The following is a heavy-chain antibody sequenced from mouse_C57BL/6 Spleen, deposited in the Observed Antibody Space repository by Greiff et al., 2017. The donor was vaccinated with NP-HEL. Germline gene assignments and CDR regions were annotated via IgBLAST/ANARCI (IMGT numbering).Heavy chain of an antibody. J-gene: IGHJ3*01. CDR2: IDPSDSYT. Sequence: QVQLQQPGAELVKPGASVKLSCKASGYTFTSYWMQWVKQRPGQGLEWIGEIDPSDSYTNYNQKFKGKATLTVDTSSSTAYMQLSSLTSEDSAVYYCARGPKLAWFAYWGQGTLVTVSA. CDR3: ARGPKLAWFAY. D-gene: IGHD1-3*01. V-gene: IGHV1-50*01. CDR1: GYTFTSYW.